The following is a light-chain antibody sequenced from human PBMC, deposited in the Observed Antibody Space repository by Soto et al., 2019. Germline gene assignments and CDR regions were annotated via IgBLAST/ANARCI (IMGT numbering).Light chain of an antibody. CDR2: LGS. V-gene: IGKV2-28*01. J-gene: IGKJ2*01. CDR3: MQGLRPMYT. CDR1: QTLLHSNGYTY. Sequence: EIAMTQSPLSLAVTPGEPASISCRSSQTLLHSNGYTYLGWYLQKQGQSPQLLLYLGSNRASRVPDRFSGSGSGTDFTLTIGRVEAEDVGIFYCMQGLRPMYTFGQGTKLEIK.